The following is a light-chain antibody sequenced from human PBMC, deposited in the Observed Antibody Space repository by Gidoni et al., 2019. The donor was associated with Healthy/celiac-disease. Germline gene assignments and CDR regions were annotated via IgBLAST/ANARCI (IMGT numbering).Light chain of an antibody. J-gene: IGKJ1*01. V-gene: IGKV3-15*01. Sequence: EIVMTQSPATLSVSPGERATLSCRASQSVSSNLAWYQQTPGQAPRLLIYGASTRAPGIPAMFSGSGSGTEFTLTISSLQSEDFAVYYCQQYNNWPWTFGQGTKVEIK. CDR2: GAS. CDR1: QSVSSN. CDR3: QQYNNWPWT.